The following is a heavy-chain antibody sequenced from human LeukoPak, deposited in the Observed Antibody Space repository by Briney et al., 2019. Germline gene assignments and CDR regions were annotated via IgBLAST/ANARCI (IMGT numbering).Heavy chain of an antibody. CDR1: GGTFSSYA. Sequence: GASVKVSCKASGGTFSSYAISWVRQAPGQGLEWMGGIIPIFGTANYAQKFQGRVTITADESTSTAYMELSSLRSEDTAVYYCARGPTFLALYGSGSSTVNWFDPWGQGTLVTVSS. J-gene: IGHJ5*02. CDR2: IIPIFGTA. V-gene: IGHV1-69*13. D-gene: IGHD3-10*01. CDR3: ARGPTFLALYGSGSSTVNWFDP.